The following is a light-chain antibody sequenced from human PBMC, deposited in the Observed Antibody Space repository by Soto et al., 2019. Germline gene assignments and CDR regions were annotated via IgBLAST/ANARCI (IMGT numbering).Light chain of an antibody. Sequence: QSVLTQPPSMSAAPGQKVTISCSGSSSNIGNNYVSWYQQLPGTAPQLLIYDNNTRPSGIPDRFSGSKSGTSATLGITGLQTVDEADYYCGTWDSRLSAVVFGGGTKLTVL. CDR1: SSNIGNNY. CDR2: DNN. J-gene: IGLJ2*01. V-gene: IGLV1-51*01. CDR3: GTWDSRLSAVV.